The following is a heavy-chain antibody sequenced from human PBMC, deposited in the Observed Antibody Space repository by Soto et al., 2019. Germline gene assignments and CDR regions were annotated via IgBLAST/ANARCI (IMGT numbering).Heavy chain of an antibody. J-gene: IGHJ4*02. CDR2: ISSSGSYT. V-gene: IGHV3-11*05. CDR3: ARDSYCSSTSCYDGSGDY. Sequence: QVQLVESGGGLVKPGGSLRLSCAASGFTFSDYYMSWIRQAPGKGLEWVSYISSSGSYTNYADSGKGRFTISSDNAKNSLYLQMNRLRAEDTAVYYCARDSYCSSTSCYDGSGDYWGQGTLFTVSS. D-gene: IGHD2-2*01. CDR1: GFTFSDYY.